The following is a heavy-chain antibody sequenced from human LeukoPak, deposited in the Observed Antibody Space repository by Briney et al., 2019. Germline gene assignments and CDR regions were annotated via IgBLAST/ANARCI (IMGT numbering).Heavy chain of an antibody. J-gene: IGHJ3*02. Sequence: MPSETLSLTCTVSGGSISSGGYYWSWIRQHPGKGLEWIGYIYYSGSTYYNPSLKSRVTISVDTSKNRFSLKLNSVTAADTAVYYCARHSPAAGTSAFDIWGQGTVVTVSS. D-gene: IGHD6-13*01. V-gene: IGHV4-31*03. CDR1: GGSISSGGYY. CDR3: ARHSPAAGTSAFDI. CDR2: IYYSGST.